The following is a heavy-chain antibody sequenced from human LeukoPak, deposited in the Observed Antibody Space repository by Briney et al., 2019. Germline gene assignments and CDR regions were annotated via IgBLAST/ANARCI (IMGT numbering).Heavy chain of an antibody. CDR2: IIPIFGTA. CDR1: GGTFSSYA. D-gene: IGHD3-22*01. CDR3: ARSNSYESSVYHLAY. J-gene: IGHJ4*02. Sequence: SVKVSCKASGGTFSSYAISWVRQAPGQGLEWMGRIIPIFGTANYAQKFQGRVTITTDESTSTAYMELSSLRSEDTAVYYCARSNSYESSVYHLAYWGQGPLATVS. V-gene: IGHV1-69*05.